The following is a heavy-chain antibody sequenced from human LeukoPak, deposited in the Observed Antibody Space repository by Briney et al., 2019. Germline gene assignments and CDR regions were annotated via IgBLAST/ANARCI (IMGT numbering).Heavy chain of an antibody. CDR3: ARHKRSNYADFDC. Sequence: PSETLSLTCTVSGGSINSYYWSWIRQPPGKGLEWVGYIYYSGITNYNPSLKSRVTISVDTSKTQFSLKLNSVTAADTAVYYCARHKRSNYADFDCWGQGTLVTVSS. V-gene: IGHV4-59*08. J-gene: IGHJ4*02. CDR1: GGSINSYY. D-gene: IGHD4-11*01. CDR2: IYYSGIT.